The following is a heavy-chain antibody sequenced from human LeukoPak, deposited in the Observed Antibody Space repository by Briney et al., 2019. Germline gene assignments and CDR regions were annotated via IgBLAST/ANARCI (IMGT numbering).Heavy chain of an antibody. CDR1: GGSISSYY. CDR2: IYYSGST. V-gene: IGHV4-59*01. CDR3: ARSGKSRYRCDVIKHYYIYGVDA. D-gene: IGHD1-26*01. Sequence: SETLSLTCTVSGGSISSYYWNWIRQPPGKGLEWIGYIYYSGSTNYNPSLKSRVTISVDTSKNQFSLMLSSVTAADTAVYYCARSGKSRYRCDVIKHYYIYGVDAWGPKSTVTVSS. J-gene: IGHJ6*02.